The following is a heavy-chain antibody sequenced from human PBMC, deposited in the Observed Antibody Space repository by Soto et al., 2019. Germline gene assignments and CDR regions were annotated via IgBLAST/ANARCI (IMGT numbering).Heavy chain of an antibody. J-gene: IGHJ3*02. D-gene: IGHD3-10*01. V-gene: IGHV3-7*01. CDR3: ARPATEYGPSDAFDI. Sequence: PGGSLRLSCAASGFTFSSYWMSWVRQAPGKGLEWVANIKQDGSEKYYVDSVKGRFTISRDNAKNSLYLQMNSLRAEDTAVYYCARPATEYGPSDAFDIWGQETMVTVSS. CDR2: IKQDGSEK. CDR1: GFTFSSYW.